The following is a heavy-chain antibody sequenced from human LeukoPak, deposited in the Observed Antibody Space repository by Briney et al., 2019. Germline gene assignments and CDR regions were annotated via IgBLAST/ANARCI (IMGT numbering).Heavy chain of an antibody. CDR2: IYYSGST. Sequence: SETLSLTCTVSGGSISSYYWSWIRQPPGKGLEWIGYIYYSGSTNYNPSLKSRVTISVDTSKNQLSLKLSSVTTADTAVYYCARDSSSYAFDIWGQGTMVTVSS. J-gene: IGHJ3*02. D-gene: IGHD6-13*01. V-gene: IGHV4-59*01. CDR3: ARDSSSYAFDI. CDR1: GGSISSYY.